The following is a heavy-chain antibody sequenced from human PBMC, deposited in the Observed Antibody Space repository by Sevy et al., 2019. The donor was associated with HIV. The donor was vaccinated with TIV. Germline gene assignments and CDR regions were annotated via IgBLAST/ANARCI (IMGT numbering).Heavy chain of an antibody. V-gene: IGHV3-48*02. CDR3: ARDLVRGDFGSGYGVYDYYYGMDV. CDR1: GFTFSSYS. CDR2: ISSSSSTI. J-gene: IGHJ6*02. D-gene: IGHD3-3*01. Sequence: GGSLRLSCAASGFTFSSYSMNWVRQAPGKGLEWVSYISSSSSTIYYADSVKGRFTISGDNAKNSLYLQMNSLRDEDTAVYYCARDLVRGDFGSGYGVYDYYYGMDVWGQGTTVTVSS.